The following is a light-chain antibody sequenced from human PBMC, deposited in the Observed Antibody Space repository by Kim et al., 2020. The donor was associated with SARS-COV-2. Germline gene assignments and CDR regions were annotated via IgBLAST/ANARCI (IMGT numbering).Light chain of an antibody. CDR1: SSNIGSNT. V-gene: IGLV1-47*01. J-gene: IGLJ3*02. CDR2: SND. Sequence: ELTQPPSASGTPGQRVTISCSGSSSNIGSNTVNWYQQLPGTAPKLLVFSNDQRPSGVPDRFSGSKSGTSASLAISGLRSEDEADYYCATWDDSLSGPVFGGGTQLTVL. CDR3: ATWDDSLSGPV.